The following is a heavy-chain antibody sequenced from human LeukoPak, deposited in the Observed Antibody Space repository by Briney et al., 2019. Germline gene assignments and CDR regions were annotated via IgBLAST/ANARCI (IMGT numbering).Heavy chain of an antibody. D-gene: IGHD3-22*01. CDR3: AKNQVDYYDSMVRGKIHYYMDV. J-gene: IGHJ6*03. CDR2: ISSSGSTI. Sequence: PGGSLRLSCAASGFTFSSYEMNWVRQAPGKGLEWVSYISSSGSTIYYADSVKGRFTISRDNSKNTLYLQMNSLRAEDTAVYYCAKNQVDYYDSMVRGKIHYYMDVWGKGTTVTVSS. CDR1: GFTFSSYE. V-gene: IGHV3-48*03.